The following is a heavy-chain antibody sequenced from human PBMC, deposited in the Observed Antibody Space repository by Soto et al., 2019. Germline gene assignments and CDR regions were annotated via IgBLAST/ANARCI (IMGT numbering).Heavy chain of an antibody. V-gene: IGHV3-74*01. J-gene: IGHJ6*02. CDR1: GFTFSSYW. CDR2: INSDGSST. CDR3: ARVAPLYYGMDV. Sequence: EVQLVESGGGLVQPGGSLRLSCAASGFTFSSYWMHWVRQAPGKGLVWVSRINSDGSSTSYADSVKGRLTISRDNAKNTLYLQMNSLRAEDTAVYYCARVAPLYYGMDVWGQGTTVTVSS.